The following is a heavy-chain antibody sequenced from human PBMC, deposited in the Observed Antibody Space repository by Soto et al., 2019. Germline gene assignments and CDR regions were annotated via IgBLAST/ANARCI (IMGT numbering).Heavy chain of an antibody. CDR3: ARGRYSGGWYVGYYYYGMDV. V-gene: IGHV1-2*04. D-gene: IGHD6-19*01. J-gene: IGHJ6*02. CDR1: GYTFTGYY. Sequence: QVQLVQSGAEVKKPGASVKVSCKASGYTFTGYYMHWVRQAPGQGLEWMGWINPNSGGTNYAQKVQGWHTRTRDTSISTAYMELGGLRCDDTAVYYCARGRYSGGWYVGYYYYGMDVWGQGTTVTVSS. CDR2: INPNSGGT.